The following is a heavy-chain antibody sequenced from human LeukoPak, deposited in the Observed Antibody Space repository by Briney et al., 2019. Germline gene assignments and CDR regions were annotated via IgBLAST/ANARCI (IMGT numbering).Heavy chain of an antibody. V-gene: IGHV4-59*01. Sequence: SETLSLTCTVSGGSISSYYWSWIRQPPGKGLEWIGYIYYSGSTNYNPSLKSRVTISVDTSKNQFSLKLSSVTAADTAVYYCASARAWYSGYYFDYWGQGTLVTVSS. CDR3: ASARAWYSGYYFDY. CDR1: GGSISSYY. CDR2: IYYSGST. J-gene: IGHJ4*02. D-gene: IGHD2-21*02.